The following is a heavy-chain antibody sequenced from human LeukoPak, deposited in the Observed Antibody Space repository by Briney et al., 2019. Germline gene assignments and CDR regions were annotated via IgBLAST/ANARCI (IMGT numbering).Heavy chain of an antibody. V-gene: IGHV4-39*01. Sequence: PSETLSLTCTVSGGSISSSSYYWGWIRQPPGKGLEWIGSIYNSGSTYYNASLKSRVTISVDMSKNQFSLNLSSVTAADTAVYYCATTVTTGNYYYYMDVWGKGTTVTISS. CDR2: IYNSGST. CDR3: ATTVTTGNYYYYMDV. J-gene: IGHJ6*03. D-gene: IGHD4-17*01. CDR1: GGSISSSSYY.